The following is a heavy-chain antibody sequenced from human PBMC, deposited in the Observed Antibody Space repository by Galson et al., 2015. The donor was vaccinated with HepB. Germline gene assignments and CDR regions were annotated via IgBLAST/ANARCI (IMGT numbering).Heavy chain of an antibody. Sequence: SVKVSCKASGYTFTSYAMNWVRQAPGQGLEWMGWINTNTGNPTYAQGFTGRFVFSLDTSVSTAYLQISSLKAEDTAVYYCARDWRIRQQLVNDHYYYYGMDVWGQGTTVTVSS. J-gene: IGHJ6*02. CDR2: INTNTGNP. V-gene: IGHV7-4-1*02. CDR3: ARDWRIRQQLVNDHYYYYGMDV. D-gene: IGHD6-13*01. CDR1: GYTFTSYA.